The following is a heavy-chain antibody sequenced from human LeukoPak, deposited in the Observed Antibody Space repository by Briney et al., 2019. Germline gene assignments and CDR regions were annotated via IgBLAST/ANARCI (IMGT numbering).Heavy chain of an antibody. CDR2: ISGRDSNT. J-gene: IGHJ4*02. Sequence: GGSLRLSCAASGFTFSTYGMSWVRQAPGKGLERVSAISGRDSNTYYADSVQGRFTISRDNSKNTLFLQMHSLRAEDTAVYYCAKRSDYGVNGNYFDYWGQGTPVTVSS. CDR3: AKRSDYGVNGNYFDY. V-gene: IGHV3-23*01. D-gene: IGHD4-23*01. CDR1: GFTFSTYG.